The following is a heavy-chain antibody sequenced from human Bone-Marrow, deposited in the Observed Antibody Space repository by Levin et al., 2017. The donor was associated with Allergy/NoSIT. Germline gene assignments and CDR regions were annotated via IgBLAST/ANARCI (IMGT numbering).Heavy chain of an antibody. Sequence: SCATSGFIFANAWMSWVRQAPGKGLEWVGRIETEAVGGATDYAAPVKGRFTISRDDSKNTLYLQMNSLKTEDTAVYYCATHMGYSNSWGLDYWGQGTLITVSS. CDR2: IETEAVGGAT. CDR3: ATHMGYSNSWGLDY. D-gene: IGHD6-13*01. V-gene: IGHV3-15*04. CDR1: GFIFANAW. J-gene: IGHJ4*02.